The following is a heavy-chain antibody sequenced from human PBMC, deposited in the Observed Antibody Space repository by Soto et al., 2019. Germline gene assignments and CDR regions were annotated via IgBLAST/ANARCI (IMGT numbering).Heavy chain of an antibody. CDR3: ARSQLWYTRTNYYYYGMDV. J-gene: IGHJ6*02. CDR2: IYSGNT. V-gene: IGHV4-59*01. D-gene: IGHD5-18*01. CDR1: GASLSSYC. Sequence: SETVSLTRTVSGASLSSYCWSWLRQPPGKGLEWIGCIYSGNTRYNPSLRSRVTISVDTSKNQVSLKMRSVTAADTAVYFCARSQLWYTRTNYYYYGMDVWGQGTTVT.